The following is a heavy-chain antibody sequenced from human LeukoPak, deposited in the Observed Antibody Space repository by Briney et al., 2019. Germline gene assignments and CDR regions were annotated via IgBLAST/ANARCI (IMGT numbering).Heavy chain of an antibody. CDR2: IYTSGST. CDR3: AREGARWEPSFSAFDI. Sequence: SQTLSLTCTVSGGSISSGSYYWSWIRQPAGKGLEWIGRIYTSGSTNYNPSLKSRVTISVDTSKNQFSLKLSSVTAADTAVYYCAREGARWEPSFSAFDIWGQGTMVTVSS. J-gene: IGHJ3*02. D-gene: IGHD1-26*01. CDR1: GGSISSGSYY. V-gene: IGHV4-61*02.